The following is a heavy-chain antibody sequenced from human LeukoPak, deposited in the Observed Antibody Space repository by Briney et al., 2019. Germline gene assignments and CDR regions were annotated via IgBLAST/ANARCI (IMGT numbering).Heavy chain of an antibody. CDR1: GYTFTSYD. V-gene: IGHV1-8*03. D-gene: IGHD3-16*02. J-gene: IGHJ4*02. Sequence: ASVKVSCKASGYTFTSYDINWGRQATGQGPEWMGWMNPNSGNTGYAQKFRGRVSITRNTSISKAYMELSSLVSEDTAVYYCARLGELSSDDYWGQGTLVTVSS. CDR3: ARLGELSSDDY. CDR2: MNPNSGNT.